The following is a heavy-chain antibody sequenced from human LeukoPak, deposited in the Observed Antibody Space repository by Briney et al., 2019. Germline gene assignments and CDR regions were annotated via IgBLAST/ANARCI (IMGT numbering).Heavy chain of an antibody. D-gene: IGHD3-10*01. V-gene: IGHV3-23*01. CDR3: ASLYGSGSYHFDY. CDR2: IGGGGENT. Sequence: GGSLRLSCAASGFTFNSYALSWVRQAPGKGLEWVSTIGGGGENTYYADSVKGRFTISRDNSKNTLYLQMNSLRVEDTAVYYCASLYGSGSYHFDYWGQGTLVTVSS. J-gene: IGHJ4*02. CDR1: GFTFNSYA.